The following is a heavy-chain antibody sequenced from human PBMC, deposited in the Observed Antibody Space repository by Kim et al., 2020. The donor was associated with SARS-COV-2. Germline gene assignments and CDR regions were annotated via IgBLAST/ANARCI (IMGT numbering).Heavy chain of an antibody. V-gene: IGHV3-23*01. Sequence: GGSLRLSCAASGFTFSSYAMSWVRQAPGKGLEWVSAISGSGGSTYYADSVKGRFTISRDTSKNTLYLQMNSLRADATADYYWADGTGIAAAGTGYFDYWG. CDR3: ADGTGIAAAGTGYFDY. CDR1: GFTFSSYA. CDR2: ISGSGGST. D-gene: IGHD6-13*01. J-gene: IGHJ4*01.